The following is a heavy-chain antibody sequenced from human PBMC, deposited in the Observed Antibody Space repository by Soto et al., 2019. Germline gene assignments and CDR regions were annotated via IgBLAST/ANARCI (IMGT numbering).Heavy chain of an antibody. V-gene: IGHV3-13*01. CDR3: ARSTPLRWLPPGYYYGMDV. Sequence: GGSLRLSCAASGFTFSSYDMHWVRQATGKGLEWVSAIGTAGDTYYPGSVKGRFTISRENAKNSLYLQMNSLRAEDTAVYYCARSTPLRWLPPGYYYGMDVWGQGTTVTVSS. J-gene: IGHJ6*02. CDR1: GFTFSSYD. CDR2: IGTAGDT. D-gene: IGHD5-12*01.